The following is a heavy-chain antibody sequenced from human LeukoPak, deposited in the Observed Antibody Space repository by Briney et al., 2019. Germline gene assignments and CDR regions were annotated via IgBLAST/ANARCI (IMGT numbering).Heavy chain of an antibody. Sequence: PSETLSLTCTVSGGSISSGDYYWSWIRQPPGKGLEWIGYIYYSGSTYYNPSLKSRVTISVDMSKNQFSLKLSSVTVADTAVYYCARAGYYYDSSGYYASYAFDIWGQGTMVTVSS. D-gene: IGHD3-22*01. CDR1: GGSISSGDYY. CDR2: IYYSGST. CDR3: ARAGYYYDSSGYYASYAFDI. V-gene: IGHV4-30-4*08. J-gene: IGHJ3*02.